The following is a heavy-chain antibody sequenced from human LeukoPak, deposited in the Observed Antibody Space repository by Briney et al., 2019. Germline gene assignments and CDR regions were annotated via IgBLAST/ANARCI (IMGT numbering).Heavy chain of an antibody. J-gene: IGHJ6*02. CDR2: ISYDGSNK. Sequence: GRSLRLSCAASGFTFSSYGMHWVRQAPGKGLEWVAVISYDGSNKYYADSVKGRFTISRDNSKNTLYLQMNSLRAEDTAVYYCAKDATVTTPPAPYYYYYGMDVWGQGTTVTVSS. D-gene: IGHD4-17*01. V-gene: IGHV3-30*18. CDR3: AKDATVTTPPAPYYYYYGMDV. CDR1: GFTFSSYG.